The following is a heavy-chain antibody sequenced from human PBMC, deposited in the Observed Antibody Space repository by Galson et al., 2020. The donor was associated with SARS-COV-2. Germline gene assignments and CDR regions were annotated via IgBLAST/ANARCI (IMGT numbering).Heavy chain of an antibody. Sequence: GESLKISCAASGFTFSRYALAWVRQAPGKGLEWVSGISGGGGSTYYVDSVKGRFTISRDTSQNPVHLQMSSLRAEDTAVYYCAKDRGNDYGDQLDFWGQGTLVTVSS. J-gene: IGHJ4*02. CDR2: ISGGGGST. D-gene: IGHD4-17*01. CDR3: AKDRGNDYGDQLDF. V-gene: IGHV3-23*01. CDR1: GFTFSRYA.